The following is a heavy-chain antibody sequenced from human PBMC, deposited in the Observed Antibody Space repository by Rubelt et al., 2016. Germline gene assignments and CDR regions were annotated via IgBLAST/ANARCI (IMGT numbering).Heavy chain of an antibody. CDR2: IFSNDEQ. V-gene: IGHV2-26*01. Sequence: QVTLKESGPVLVKPTETVTLTCTVSGFSLSSVRMGVSWIRQPPGKALEWLAHIFSNDEQSYNTFLKSRLTISKDTSKSQVVLTMTNRDPVDTATYYCARSFELDFDYWGRGTLVTVSS. CDR1: GFSLSSVRMG. D-gene: IGHD1-7*01. CDR3: ARSFELDFDY. J-gene: IGHJ4*02.